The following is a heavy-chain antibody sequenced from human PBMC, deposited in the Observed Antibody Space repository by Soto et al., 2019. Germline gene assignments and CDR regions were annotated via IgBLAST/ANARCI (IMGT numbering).Heavy chain of an antibody. D-gene: IGHD6-13*01. CDR2: IWYDGSNK. J-gene: IGHJ4*02. V-gene: IGHV3-33*01. Sequence: GGSLRLSCAASGFTFSSYGMHWVRQAPGKGLEWVAVIWYDGSNKYYADSVKGRFTISRDNSKNTLYLQMNSLRAEDTAVYYCARASGGYSSSWHDYWGQGTLVTVSS. CDR1: GFTFSSYG. CDR3: ARASGGYSSSWHDY.